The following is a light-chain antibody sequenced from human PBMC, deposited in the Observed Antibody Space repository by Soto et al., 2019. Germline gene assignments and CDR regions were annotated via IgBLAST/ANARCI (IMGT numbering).Light chain of an antibody. Sequence: QTVVTQEPSFSVSPGGTVTLTCGLSSGSVSTSYYPSWYQQTPGQAPRKLIYSTNTRSSGVPDRFSGSILGNKAALTITGAQADDESDYYCVLYMGSGTLYVFGTGTKLTVL. V-gene: IGLV8-61*01. CDR3: VLYMGSGTLYV. CDR1: SGSVSTSYY. J-gene: IGLJ1*01. CDR2: STN.